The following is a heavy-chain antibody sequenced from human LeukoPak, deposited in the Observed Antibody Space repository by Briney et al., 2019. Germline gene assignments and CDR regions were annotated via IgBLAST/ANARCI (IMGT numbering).Heavy chain of an antibody. D-gene: IGHD3-22*01. V-gene: IGHV3-30-3*01. CDR1: GFTFSSYA. CDR3: ARETYYYDSSGYDY. J-gene: IGHJ4*02. CDR2: ISYDGSNK. Sequence: GRSLRLSCAASGFTFSSYAMHWVRQAPGKGVEWVAVISYDGSNKYYADSVKGRFTISRDNSKNTLYLQMNSLRAEDTAVYYCARETYYYDSSGYDYWGQGTLVTVSS.